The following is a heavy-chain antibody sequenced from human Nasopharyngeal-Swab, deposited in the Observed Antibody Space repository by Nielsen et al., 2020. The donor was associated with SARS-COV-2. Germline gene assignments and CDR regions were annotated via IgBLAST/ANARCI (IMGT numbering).Heavy chain of an antibody. J-gene: IGHJ1*01. D-gene: IGHD3-10*01. CDR2: ISGSGGGT. Sequence: GESLKISCVGSGFTLRNYDMGWVRQTPGKGLEWVSHISGSGGGTYYTDSVKGRFTISRDNSKNTLHLHMSSLRAEDTAVYYCAKVFRVRGGGFQHWGQGTLVTVSS. CDR1: GFTLRNYD. CDR3: AKVFRVRGGGFQH. V-gene: IGHV3-23*01.